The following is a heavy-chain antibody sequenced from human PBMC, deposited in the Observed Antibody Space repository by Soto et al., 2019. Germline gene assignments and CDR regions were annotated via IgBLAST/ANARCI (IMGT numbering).Heavy chain of an antibody. Sequence: GASVKVSCKASGYTFTSYGISWVRQAPGQGLEWMGWISTYNGNTNYAQKVQGRVTMTTDTSTSTAYMELRSLRSDDTAVYYCARGRYCIRISCSLGVEFDSWGQGTLVIVSS. CDR3: ARGRYCIRISCSLGVEFDS. V-gene: IGHV1-18*01. CDR1: GYTFTSYG. CDR2: ISTYNGNT. J-gene: IGHJ4*02. D-gene: IGHD2-2*01.